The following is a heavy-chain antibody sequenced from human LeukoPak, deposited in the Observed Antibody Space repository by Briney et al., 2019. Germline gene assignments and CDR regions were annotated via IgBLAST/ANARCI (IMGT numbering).Heavy chain of an antibody. V-gene: IGHV3-48*03. CDR1: GFTFSSYG. D-gene: IGHD2-21*02. CDR3: ARGHSDALFY. CDR2: IQRGASAI. J-gene: IGHJ4*02. Sequence: GGSLRLSCAASGFTFSSYGMNWVRQAPGKGLEWIAYIQRGASAIYYADSVKGRFAISRDDAKNSLYLQMDSLRVEERAIYYCARGHSDALFYWGQGNRVTVSS.